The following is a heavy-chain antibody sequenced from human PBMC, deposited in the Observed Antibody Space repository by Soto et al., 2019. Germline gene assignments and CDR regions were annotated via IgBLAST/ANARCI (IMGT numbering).Heavy chain of an antibody. J-gene: IGHJ6*02. CDR2: ISAYNGNT. CDR1: GYTFTSYG. CDR3: ARDYHGALRFLEWLRYYGMDV. D-gene: IGHD3-3*01. V-gene: IGHV1-18*04. Sequence: QVQLVQSGAEVKKPGASVKVSCKASGYTFTSYGISWVRQAPGQGLEWMGWISAYNGNTNYAQKPQGRVNMTTDTSTSTAYMELRSLRSDDTAVYYCARDYHGALRFLEWLRYYGMDVWGQGTTVTVSS.